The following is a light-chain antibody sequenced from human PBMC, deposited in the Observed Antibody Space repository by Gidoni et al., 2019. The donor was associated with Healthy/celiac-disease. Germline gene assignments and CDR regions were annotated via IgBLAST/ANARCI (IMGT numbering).Light chain of an antibody. CDR2: AAS. Sequence: DIQMTQSPSSLSASVGDRVTITCRASQGISNYLAWYQQKPGKVPKLLIYAASTLQSGVPSRFSGSGSGTDFTLTISSLQPEDVATYYGQKYNSDWTFGQGTKVEIK. CDR3: QKYNSDWT. J-gene: IGKJ1*01. V-gene: IGKV1-27*01. CDR1: QGISNY.